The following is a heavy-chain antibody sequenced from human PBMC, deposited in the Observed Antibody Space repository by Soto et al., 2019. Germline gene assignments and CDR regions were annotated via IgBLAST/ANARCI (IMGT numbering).Heavy chain of an antibody. Sequence: SETLSLTCAVYGGSFSGYYWSWIRQPPGKGLEWIGEINHSGSTNYNPSLKSRVTISVDTSKNQVSLKLSSVTAADTAVYYCASGYSYGINYWGQGTLVTVSS. CDR2: INHSGST. CDR1: GGSFSGYY. V-gene: IGHV4-34*01. CDR3: ASGYSYGINY. J-gene: IGHJ4*02. D-gene: IGHD5-18*01.